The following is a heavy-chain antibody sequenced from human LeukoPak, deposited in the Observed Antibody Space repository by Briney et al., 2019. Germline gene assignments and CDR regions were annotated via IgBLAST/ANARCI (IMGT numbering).Heavy chain of an antibody. CDR2: IGTAGDT. D-gene: IGHD6-13*01. CDR1: GFTLSSYW. Sequence: GGSLRLSCAASGFTLSSYWMHWVRQATGKGLEWVSAIGTAGDTYYPGSVKGRFTISRENAKNSLYLQMNSLRAGDTAVYYCARAGIAAAGPNYYYYGMDVWGQGTTVTVSS. CDR3: ARAGIAAAGPNYYYYGMDV. V-gene: IGHV3-13*04. J-gene: IGHJ6*02.